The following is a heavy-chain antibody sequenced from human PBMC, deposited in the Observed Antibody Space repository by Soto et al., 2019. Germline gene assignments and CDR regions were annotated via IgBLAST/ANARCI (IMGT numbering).Heavy chain of an antibody. CDR1: GGSFNNYV. CDR2: IIPNYEAA. J-gene: IGHJ3*02. Sequence: QVQLVQSGAEVRKPGSSVKVSCEASGGSFNNYVISWLRQAPGQGLEWMGGIIPNYEAANYAQKFRGRLTITADKATNTAYMELNSLRPEDTATYYCPRYWNAGTLYGAFDIWGQGTTVIVS. V-gene: IGHV1-69*06. CDR3: PRYWNAGTLYGAFDI. D-gene: IGHD4-17*01.